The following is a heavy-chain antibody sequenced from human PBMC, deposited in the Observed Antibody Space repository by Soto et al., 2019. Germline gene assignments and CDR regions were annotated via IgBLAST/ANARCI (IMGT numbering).Heavy chain of an antibody. J-gene: IGHJ4*02. CDR3: AKDDKANSWGRKIEY. D-gene: IGHD7-27*01. CDR2: ISGSGGTS. CDR1: EFTFSSSA. V-gene: IGHV3-23*01. Sequence: EVQLLESGGGLVPPGGSLSLSCAASEFTFSSSAMSWVRQAPGKGLEWVSAISGSGGTSYYADSVKGLFTISRDNSKNPRYLQMNSLRAEDTAIYYFAKDDKANSWGRKIEYWGQGTRVPVS.